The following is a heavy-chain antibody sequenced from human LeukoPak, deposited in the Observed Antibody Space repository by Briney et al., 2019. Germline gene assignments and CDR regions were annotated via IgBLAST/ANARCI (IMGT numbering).Heavy chain of an antibody. CDR3: ARERYCSGGSCYYPSFDY. CDR2: IYYSGNT. Sequence: PSETLSLTCTVSGVSISSSNSYWGWIRQPPGKGLEWIGSIYYSGNTYYNASLKSQVYISIDTSKNQFSLRLTSVTAADTAVYYCARERYCSGGSCYYPSFDYWGQGTLVTVSS. J-gene: IGHJ4*02. V-gene: IGHV4-39*02. CDR1: GVSISSSNSY. D-gene: IGHD2-15*01.